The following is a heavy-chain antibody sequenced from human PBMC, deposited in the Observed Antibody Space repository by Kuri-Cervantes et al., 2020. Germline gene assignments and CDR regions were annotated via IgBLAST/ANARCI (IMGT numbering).Heavy chain of an antibody. D-gene: IGHD3-10*01. V-gene: IGHV4-34*01. CDR1: GGSFSGYY. CDR3: ARHGEWFDY. CDR2: INHSGST. J-gene: IGHJ4*02. Sequence: SQTLSLTCAVYGGSFSGYYWSWIRQPPGKGLEWIGEINHSGSTNYNPSLKSRVTISVDTSKIQFSLKLSSVTAADTAVYYCARHGEWFDYWGQGTLVTVSS.